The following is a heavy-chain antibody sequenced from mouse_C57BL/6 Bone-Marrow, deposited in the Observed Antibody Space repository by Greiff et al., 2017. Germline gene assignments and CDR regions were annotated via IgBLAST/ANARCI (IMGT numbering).Heavy chain of an antibody. CDR1: GYTFTSYW. Sequence: QVQLQQPGAELVMPGASVKLSCKASGYTFTSYWMHWVKQRPGQGLEWIGEIDPSDSYTNYNQKFKGKSTLTVDQSSSTAYMQLSSLTAEDSAVYECASGDDGYTYWYFDVWGTGTTGTVSS. CDR3: ASGDDGYTYWYFDV. D-gene: IGHD2-3*01. J-gene: IGHJ1*03. V-gene: IGHV1-69*01. CDR2: IDPSDSYT.